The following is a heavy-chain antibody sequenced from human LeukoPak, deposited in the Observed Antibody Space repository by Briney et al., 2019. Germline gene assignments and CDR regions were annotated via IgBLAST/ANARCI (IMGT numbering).Heavy chain of an antibody. D-gene: IGHD5-18*01. CDR2: FYYTGST. Sequence: SETLSLTCNVSGGSISGYYRSWIRQPPGKGLERIGYFYYTGSTNYNPSLKSRVTISVDTSKNQFSLKLISVTAADTAVYYCARSPQRGYIYGYLKHFDYWGQGTLVTVSS. CDR3: ARSPQRGYIYGYLKHFDY. CDR1: GGSISGYY. V-gene: IGHV4-59*01. J-gene: IGHJ4*02.